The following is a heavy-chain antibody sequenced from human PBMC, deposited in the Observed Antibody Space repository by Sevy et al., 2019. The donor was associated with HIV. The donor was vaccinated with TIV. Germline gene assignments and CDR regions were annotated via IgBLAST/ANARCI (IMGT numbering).Heavy chain of an antibody. D-gene: IGHD3-10*01. V-gene: IGHV3-23*01. J-gene: IGHJ4*02. CDR1: GFTFSTYA. CDR2: ISGSGGST. CDR3: AKDRVSGTYYTGDFDC. Sequence: GGSLRLSCAASGFTFSTYAMTWVRQAPGKGLEWVSVISGSGGSTYYADSVQGRFTISRDNSKNTLYLQMNSLRPEDTDVYYCAKDRVSGTYYTGDFDCWGQGTLVTVSS.